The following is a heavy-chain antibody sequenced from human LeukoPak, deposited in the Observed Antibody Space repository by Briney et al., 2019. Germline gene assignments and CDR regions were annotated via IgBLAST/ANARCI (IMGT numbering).Heavy chain of an antibody. CDR2: IKQDGSEK. V-gene: IGHV3-7*01. D-gene: IGHD6-19*01. CDR1: GFTFSSYW. CDR3: ARDSYSSGWYGWAFDI. J-gene: IGHJ3*02. Sequence: GGSLRLSCAASGFTFSSYWMSWVRQAPGKGLEWVANIKQDGSEKYYVDSAKGRFTISRDNAKNSLYLQMNSLRAEDTAVYYCARDSYSSGWYGWAFDIWGQGTMVTVSS.